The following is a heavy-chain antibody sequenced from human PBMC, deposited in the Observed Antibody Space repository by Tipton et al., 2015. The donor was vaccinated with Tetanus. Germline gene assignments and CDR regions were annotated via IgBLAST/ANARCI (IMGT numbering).Heavy chain of an antibody. CDR1: GFSFSAYE. CDR2: ISNVGASI. Sequence: QLVQSGGGLVQPGGSLRLSCAASGFSFSAYEMSWVRQAPGMGLEWVAYISNVGASIYYAESVKGRFTISRDNAKNSVHLQMNSLRAGDTVVYYCARHAFSSGCFDWWGQGTLVTVSS. J-gene: IGHJ4*02. CDR3: ARHAFSSGCFDW. V-gene: IGHV3-48*03. D-gene: IGHD6-25*01.